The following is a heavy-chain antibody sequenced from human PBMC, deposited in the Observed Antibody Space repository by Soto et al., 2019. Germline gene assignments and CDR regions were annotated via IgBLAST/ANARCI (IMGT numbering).Heavy chain of an antibody. CDR2: MNPNSGNT. CDR3: ARAPRGYCSGGSCYSRSRNGYYYYGMDV. Sequence: ASVKVSCKASGYTFTSYDINWVRQATGQGLEWMGWMNPNSGNTDYAQKFQGRVTMTRNTSISTAYMELSSLRSEDTAVYYCARAPRGYCSGGSCYSRSRNGYYYYGMDVWGQGTTVTVSS. CDR1: GYTFTSYD. J-gene: IGHJ6*02. V-gene: IGHV1-8*01. D-gene: IGHD2-15*01.